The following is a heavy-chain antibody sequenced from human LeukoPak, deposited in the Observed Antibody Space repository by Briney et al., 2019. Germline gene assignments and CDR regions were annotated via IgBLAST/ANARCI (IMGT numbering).Heavy chain of an antibody. J-gene: IGHJ6*04. D-gene: IGHD6-13*01. Sequence: SETLSLTCTVSGGSFSIYYWSWIRQPPGKGLEWIGYIYYSGSTNYNPSLNSRVTISVDTSKNQFSLNLSSVTAADTAVYYCARSYSSSRFIMDVWGKGTTVTVSS. CDR3: ARSYSSSRFIMDV. V-gene: IGHV4-59*01. CDR2: IYYSGST. CDR1: GGSFSIYY.